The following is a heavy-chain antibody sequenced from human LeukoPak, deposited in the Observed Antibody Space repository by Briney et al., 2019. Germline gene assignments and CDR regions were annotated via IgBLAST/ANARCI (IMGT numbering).Heavy chain of an antibody. CDR3: ARDDPDGANDY. Sequence: SQTLSLTCTVSGGSLSSGDYYWSWIRQPPGKGLEWIGYIYYSGSTYYNPSLKSRVTISVDTSKNQFSLKLSSVTAADTAVYYCARDDPDGANDYWGQGTLVTVSS. D-gene: IGHD3-16*01. CDR2: IYYSGST. V-gene: IGHV4-30-4*01. CDR1: GGSLSSGDYY. J-gene: IGHJ4*02.